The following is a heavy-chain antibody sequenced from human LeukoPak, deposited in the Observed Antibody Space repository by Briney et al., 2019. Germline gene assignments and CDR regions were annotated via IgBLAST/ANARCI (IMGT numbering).Heavy chain of an antibody. Sequence: SETLSLTCTVSGGSISSSSYYWGWIRRPPGTGLEWLGSIYYSGSTYYNPSLKSRVTISVDTSKNQFSLKLSSVTAADTAVYYCARGPFYCTNGVCYSSSGWGRYYFDYWGQGTLVTVSS. D-gene: IGHD2-8*01. CDR3: ARGPFYCTNGVCYSSSGWGRYYFDY. CDR2: IYYSGST. V-gene: IGHV4-39*07. J-gene: IGHJ4*02. CDR1: GGSISSSSYY.